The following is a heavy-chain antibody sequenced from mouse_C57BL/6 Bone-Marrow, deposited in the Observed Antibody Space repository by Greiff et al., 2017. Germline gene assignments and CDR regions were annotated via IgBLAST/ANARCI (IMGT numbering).Heavy chain of an antibody. CDR3: ARPLHYNYCDY. V-gene: IGHV1-77*01. CDR2: IGPGSGST. J-gene: IGHJ2*01. CDR1: GYTFTDYY. D-gene: IGHD1-2*01. Sequence: QVQLQQSGAELVKPGASVKISCTASGYTFTDYYINWVKQRPGQGLEWIGKIGPGSGSTYYNEKFKGKATLTADKSSSTAYMQLSSLTSEDSAVDFCARPLHYNYCDYWGQGTTLTVSS.